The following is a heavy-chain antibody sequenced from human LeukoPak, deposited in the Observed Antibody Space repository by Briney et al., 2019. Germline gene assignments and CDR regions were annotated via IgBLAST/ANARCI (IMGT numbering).Heavy chain of an antibody. V-gene: IGHV4-34*01. CDR1: GGSLSGYY. CDR2: IYYSGST. CDR3: ARKGTAAEALGVGDDY. Sequence: SETLSLTCAVYGGSLSGYYWSWIRQPPGKGLEWIGYIYYSGSTYYNPSLKSRVTISVDTSKNQFSLKLSSVTAADTAVYYCARKGTAAEALGVGDDYWGQGTLVTVSS. J-gene: IGHJ4*02. D-gene: IGHD6-13*01.